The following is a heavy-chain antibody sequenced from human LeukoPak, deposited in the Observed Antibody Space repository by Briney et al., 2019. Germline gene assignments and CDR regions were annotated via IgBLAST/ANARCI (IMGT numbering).Heavy chain of an antibody. D-gene: IGHD1-26*01. Sequence: ASVKVSCKASGYTFTSYYMHLVRQAPGQGLEWMGIINPSGGSTSYAQKFQGRVTMTRDTSTSTVYMELSSLRSEDTAVYYCARDVIVGAISDAFDIWGQGTMVTVSS. CDR3: ARDVIVGAISDAFDI. V-gene: IGHV1-46*01. CDR2: INPSGGST. J-gene: IGHJ3*02. CDR1: GYTFTSYY.